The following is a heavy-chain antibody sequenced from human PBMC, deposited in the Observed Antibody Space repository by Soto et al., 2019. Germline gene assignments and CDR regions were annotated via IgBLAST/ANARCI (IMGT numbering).Heavy chain of an antibody. V-gene: IGHV1-18*01. CDR1: GYTFIRYG. CDR3: ARDQSMTMVRGGLYNWFDP. J-gene: IGHJ5*02. D-gene: IGHD3-10*01. CDR2: ISAYNGNT. Sequence: QVQLVQSGAEVKKPGASVKVSCKASGYTFIRYGFSWVRQAPGQGLEWIGWISAYNGNTNYAQNLQGRVTMTTDTSTSTAYMELRSLRSDDTAMYYCARDQSMTMVRGGLYNWFDPWGQGTLVTVSS.